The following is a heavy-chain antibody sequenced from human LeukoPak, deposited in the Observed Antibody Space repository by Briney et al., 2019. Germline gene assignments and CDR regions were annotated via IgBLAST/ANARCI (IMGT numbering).Heavy chain of an antibody. V-gene: IGHV4-61*01. J-gene: IGHJ4*02. CDR2: ISYRAST. CDR3: VREHSWGDFDY. Sequence: PSETLSLTCSASGGSVTSCSYYWSWIRQPPGKELVCIGYISYRASTNYNPSLKSRVTISVDTSKNQFSLKLSSVTAADTAVYYCVREHSWGDFDYWGQGTLVTVSS. CDR1: GGSVTSCSYY. D-gene: IGHD2-15*01.